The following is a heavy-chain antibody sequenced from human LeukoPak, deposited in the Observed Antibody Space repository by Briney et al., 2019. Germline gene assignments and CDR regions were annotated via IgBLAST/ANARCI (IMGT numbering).Heavy chain of an antibody. J-gene: IGHJ5*02. D-gene: IGHD3-3*01. Sequence: PGASVKVSCKASGGTFSSYAISWVRQAPGQGLEWMGRIIPILGIANYAQKFQGRVTITADKSTSTAYMELSSLRSEDTAVYYCATDAFWSGYRSRNWFDPWGQGTLVTVSS. CDR2: IIPILGIA. V-gene: IGHV1-69*04. CDR1: GGTFSSYA. CDR3: ATDAFWSGYRSRNWFDP.